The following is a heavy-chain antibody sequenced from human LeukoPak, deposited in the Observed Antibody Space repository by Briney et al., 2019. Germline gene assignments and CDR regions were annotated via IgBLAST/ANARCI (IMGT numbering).Heavy chain of an antibody. J-gene: IGHJ4*02. D-gene: IGHD6-13*01. CDR1: GDSISSSTYY. CDR3: ARRGSSFFDY. V-gene: IGHV4-39*01. Sequence: SETLSLTCSVSGDSISSSTYYWGWIRQPPGKGLEWIGSIYYSGSTYYNPSLKSRVTISIDTSKNQFSLKLSSVTAADTAVYYCARRGSSFFDYWGQGILVSVSS. CDR2: IYYSGST.